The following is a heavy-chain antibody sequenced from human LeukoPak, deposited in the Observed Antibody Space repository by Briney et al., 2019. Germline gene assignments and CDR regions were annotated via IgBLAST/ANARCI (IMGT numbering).Heavy chain of an antibody. Sequence: SETLSLTCTVSGGSISSYYWGWIRQPPGKGLEWIGSIYYSGSTYYNPSLKSRVTISVDTSKNQFSLKLSSVTAADTAVYYCASLYYDILTGPPPWGQGTLVTVSS. D-gene: IGHD3-9*01. J-gene: IGHJ5*02. CDR2: IYYSGST. CDR3: ASLYYDILTGPPP. V-gene: IGHV4-39*01. CDR1: GGSISSYY.